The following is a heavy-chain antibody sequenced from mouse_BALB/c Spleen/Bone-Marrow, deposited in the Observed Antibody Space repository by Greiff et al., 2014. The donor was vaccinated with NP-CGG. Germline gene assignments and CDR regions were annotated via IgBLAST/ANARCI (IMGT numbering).Heavy chain of an antibody. CDR3: ARGGSKTGYYFDH. CDR1: GYAFSSYW. J-gene: IGHJ2*01. D-gene: IGHD4-1*01. V-gene: IGHV1-80*01. CDR2: IYPGDGDT. Sequence: QVQLQQSGAELVRPGSSVKISCKASGYAFSSYWMNWVKQRPGQGLEWIGQIYPGDGDTDYNGNFKDKATLTTDNSSTTAYMQLSSLTSEDSASYFCARGGSKTGYYFDHWGQGTTLTVSS.